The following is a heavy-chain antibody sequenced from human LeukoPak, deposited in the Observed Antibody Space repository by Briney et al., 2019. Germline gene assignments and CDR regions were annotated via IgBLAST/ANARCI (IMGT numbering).Heavy chain of an antibody. Sequence: GGSLRLSCAASGFTFSSYSMNWGRQPPGEWLEWVSSISSSSSYIYYADSVKGRFTISRDNAKNSLYLQMNSLRAEDTAVYYCAINGLSTWYYFDYWGQGTLVTVSS. CDR3: AINGLSTWYYFDY. CDR1: GFTFSSYS. D-gene: IGHD3/OR15-3a*01. V-gene: IGHV3-21*01. J-gene: IGHJ4*02. CDR2: ISSSSSYI.